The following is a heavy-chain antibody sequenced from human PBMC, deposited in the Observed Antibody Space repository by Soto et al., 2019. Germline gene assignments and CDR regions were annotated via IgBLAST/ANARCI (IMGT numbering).Heavy chain of an antibody. V-gene: IGHV2-70*11. J-gene: IGHJ4*02. Sequence: VSGPTLVNPTQTLTLTCTFSGFSLSTSGMCVSWIRQPPGKALEWLARIDWDDDKYYSTSLKTRLTISKDTSKNQVVLTMTNMDPVDTATYYCARINRNDYGDYGFDYWGQGTLVTVSS. CDR2: IDWDDDK. CDR3: ARINRNDYGDYGFDY. D-gene: IGHD4-17*01. CDR1: GFSLSTSGMC.